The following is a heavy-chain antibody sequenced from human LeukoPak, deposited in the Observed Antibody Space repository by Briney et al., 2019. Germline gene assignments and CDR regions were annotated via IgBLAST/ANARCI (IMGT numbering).Heavy chain of an antibody. CDR2: INHSEST. D-gene: IGHD3-3*01. J-gene: IGHJ4*02. V-gene: IGHV4-34*01. CDR3: ASLEWLPYYFDY. Sequence: PSETLSLTCAVYGGSFSGYYWSWIRQPPGKGLEWIGEINHSESTNYNPSLKSRVTISVDTSKNQFSLKLSSVTAADTAVYYCASLEWLPYYFDYWGQGTLVTVSS. CDR1: GGSFSGYY.